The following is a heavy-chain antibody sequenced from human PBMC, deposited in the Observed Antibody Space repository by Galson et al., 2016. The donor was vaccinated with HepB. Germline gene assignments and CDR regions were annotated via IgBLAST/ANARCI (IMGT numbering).Heavy chain of an antibody. CDR2: VSYDGKIE. Sequence: SLRLSCAASGVIFSNHATHWVRQAPGKGLEWVAVVSYDGKIEYYADSVRGRFTISRDNSKNTLYLQMNSLTVADTAMYFCGRGGGVLTGYQSDWGQGTLVIVSS. D-gene: IGHD3-9*01. CDR3: GRGGGVLTGYQSD. V-gene: IGHV3-30*04. CDR1: GVIFSNHA. J-gene: IGHJ4*02.